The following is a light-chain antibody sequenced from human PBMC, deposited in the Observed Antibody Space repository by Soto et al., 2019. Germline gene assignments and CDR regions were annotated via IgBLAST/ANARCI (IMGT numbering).Light chain of an antibody. V-gene: IGKV3-20*01. CDR2: ATS. CDR1: QGLSSTY. CDR3: QFYGALMWA. J-gene: IGKJ1*01. Sequence: EIVLTQSPGTLSLSPWQRATLSCKASQGLSSTYLAWYQQKPGRAPRLLIYATSRRVTGIPDRFSGSGSGTDFTLTISRLEPEDFAVYYCQFYGALMWAFGQGTKVDIK.